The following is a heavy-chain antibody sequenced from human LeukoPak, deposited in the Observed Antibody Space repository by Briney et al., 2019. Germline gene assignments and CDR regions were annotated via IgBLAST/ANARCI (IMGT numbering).Heavy chain of an antibody. CDR2: IKQDGSEK. J-gene: IGHJ4*02. Sequence: PGGSLSLSRAASGLAFSTYWMSWVRQAPGKGLEWVANIKQDGSEKYYADSLKGPFTISRHNAKNSLYLQMNSLRAEDTAVYYCARDIAYCSGGSCSAFDYWGQGTLVTVSS. V-gene: IGHV3-7*01. CDR1: GLAFSTYW. D-gene: IGHD2-15*01. CDR3: ARDIAYCSGGSCSAFDY.